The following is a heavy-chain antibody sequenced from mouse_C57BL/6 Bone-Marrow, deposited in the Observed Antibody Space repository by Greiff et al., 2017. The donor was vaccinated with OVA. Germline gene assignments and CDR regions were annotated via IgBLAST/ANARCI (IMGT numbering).Heavy chain of an antibody. D-gene: IGHD2-4*01. V-gene: IGHV1-64*01. CDR1: GYTFTSYW. CDR2: IHPNSGST. CDR3: ARDDYDGY. J-gene: IGHJ2*01. Sequence: VQGVESGAELVKPGASVKLSCKASGYTFTSYWMHWVKQRPGQGLEWIGMIHPNSGSTNYNEKFKSKATLTVDKSSSTAYMQLSSLTSEDSAVYYCARDDYDGYWGQGTTLTVSS.